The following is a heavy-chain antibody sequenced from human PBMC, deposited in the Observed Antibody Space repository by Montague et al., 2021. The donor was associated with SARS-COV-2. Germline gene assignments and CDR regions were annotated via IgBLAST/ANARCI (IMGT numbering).Heavy chain of an antibody. Sequence: SLRLSCPAFGFTFGDYGMSWVRQAPGKGLEWVSGINWNGGSTGYADSVKGRFTISRDNAKNFLYLQMNSLRAEDTALYYCARDLEWFGELVDAFDIWGQGTMVTVSS. J-gene: IGHJ3*02. CDR2: INWNGGST. V-gene: IGHV3-20*04. CDR1: GFTFGDYG. D-gene: IGHD3-10*01. CDR3: ARDLEWFGELVDAFDI.